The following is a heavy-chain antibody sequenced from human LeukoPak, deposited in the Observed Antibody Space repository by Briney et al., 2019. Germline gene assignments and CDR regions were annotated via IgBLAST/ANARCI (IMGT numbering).Heavy chain of an antibody. D-gene: IGHD3-3*01. V-gene: IGHV3-30*02. CDR2: IRYDGSNK. CDR1: GFTFSSYG. CDR3: AKEILQRSGFLDAFDI. Sequence: GGSLRLSCAASGFTFSSYGMHWVRQAPGKGLEWVTFIRYDGSNKYYADSVKGRFTISRDNSKNTLYLQMNSLRAEDTAVYYCAKEILQRSGFLDAFDIWGQGTMVTVSS. J-gene: IGHJ3*02.